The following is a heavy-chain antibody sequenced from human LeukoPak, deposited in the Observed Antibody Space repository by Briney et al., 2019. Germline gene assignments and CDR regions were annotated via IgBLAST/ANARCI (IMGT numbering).Heavy chain of an antibody. V-gene: IGHV4-4*07. D-gene: IGHD5-18*01. CDR1: AGPINPYY. J-gene: IGHJ4*02. Sequence: ADTLSLPCTVSAGPINPYYWSWIRQSAEKGLQCIGRIYASGTTKYNPSLQSRVAMSVDMSKNQFSLNLASVTAADTAVYFCARDQGYTYGQTHYFDFWGQGILVTVSS. CDR3: ARDQGYTYGQTHYFDF. CDR2: IYASGTT.